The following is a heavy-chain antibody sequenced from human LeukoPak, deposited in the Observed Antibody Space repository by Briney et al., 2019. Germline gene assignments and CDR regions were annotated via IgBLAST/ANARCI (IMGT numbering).Heavy chain of an antibody. D-gene: IGHD2-15*01. CDR3: ARVCRYCSGGSWYAFDI. V-gene: IGHV4-59*01. J-gene: IGHJ3*02. Sequence: KPSETLSLTCTASGCSISSYYRSWIRQPPGKGLEWIGDIYYSGSTNYKSSLNSRVTMSVDTSKNQFSLKLSSVTAADTAVYHCARVCRYCSGGSWYAFDIWGQGTTVTVSS. CDR2: IYYSGST. CDR1: GCSISSYY.